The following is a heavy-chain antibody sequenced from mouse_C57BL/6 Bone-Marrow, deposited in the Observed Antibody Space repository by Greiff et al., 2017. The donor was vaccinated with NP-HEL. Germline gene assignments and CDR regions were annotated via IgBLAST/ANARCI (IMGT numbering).Heavy chain of an antibody. CDR3: ARDPLDGYHWYFDV. V-gene: IGHV5-16*01. J-gene: IGHJ1*03. CDR1: GFTFSDYY. CDR2: INYDGSST. D-gene: IGHD2-3*01. Sequence: EVKLLESEGGLVQPGSSMKLSCTASGFTFSDYYMAWVRQVPEKGLEWVANINYDGSSTYYLDSLKSRFIISRDNAKNILYLQMSSLKSEDTATYYCARDPLDGYHWYFDVWGTGTTVTGSS.